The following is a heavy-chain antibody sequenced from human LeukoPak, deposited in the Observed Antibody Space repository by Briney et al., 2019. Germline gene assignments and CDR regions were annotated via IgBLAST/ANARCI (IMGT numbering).Heavy chain of an antibody. D-gene: IGHD2-2*01. Sequence: ASVKLSCKASGFTLTNYGFSWVRQAPGQGLEWMGWISAYHGNTNYAQRLQGRVTMTTDTSTGTAYMELRSLRSDDTAVYYCARAYCSSTTCYEFDYWGQGTLVTVSS. V-gene: IGHV1-18*01. CDR1: GFTLTNYG. CDR3: ARAYCSSTTCYEFDY. J-gene: IGHJ4*02. CDR2: ISAYHGNT.